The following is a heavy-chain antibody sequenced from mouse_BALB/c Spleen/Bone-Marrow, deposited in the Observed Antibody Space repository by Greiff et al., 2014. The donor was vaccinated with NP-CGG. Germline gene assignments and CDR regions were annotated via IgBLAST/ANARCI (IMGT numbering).Heavy chain of an antibody. V-gene: IGHV1-14*01. CDR3: ARGGYYGTSLYWYFDV. CDR1: GYTFTSYV. CDR2: INPYNDGT. D-gene: IGHD1-1*01. Sequence: VQLQQSGPELVKPGASVKMSCKASGYTFTSYVIHWVKQKPGQGLEWIGYINPYNDGTKYNEKFKGKATLTSDKSSSTAYMELSSLTSEDSAVYYCARGGYYGTSLYWYFDVWGAGTTVTVFS. J-gene: IGHJ1*01.